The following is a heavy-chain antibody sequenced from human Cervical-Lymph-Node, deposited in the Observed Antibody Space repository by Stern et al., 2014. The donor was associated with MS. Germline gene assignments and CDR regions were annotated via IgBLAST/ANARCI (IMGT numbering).Heavy chain of an antibody. Sequence: MQLVESGGGLVKPGGSLRLSCAASGFTFSDYYMSWIRQAPGKGLEWVSYISSSSSYTNYADSVKGRFTISRDNAKNSLYLQMNSLRAEDTAVYYCARGVYYDFWSGYYKTLDYFDYWGQGTLVTVSS. CDR1: GFTFSDYY. CDR2: ISSSSSYT. D-gene: IGHD3-3*01. J-gene: IGHJ4*02. V-gene: IGHV3-11*06. CDR3: ARGVYYDFWSGYYKTLDYFDY.